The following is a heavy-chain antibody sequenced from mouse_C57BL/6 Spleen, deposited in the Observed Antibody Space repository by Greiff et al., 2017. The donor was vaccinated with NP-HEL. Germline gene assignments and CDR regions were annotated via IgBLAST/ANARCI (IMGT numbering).Heavy chain of an antibody. CDR1: GYTFTSYG. CDR2: IYPRSGNT. J-gene: IGHJ2*01. V-gene: IGHV1-81*01. CDR3: ARSGTGYYFDY. D-gene: IGHD3-3*01. Sequence: QVQLQQSGAELARPGASVKLSCKASGYTFTSYGISWVKQRTGQGLEWIGEIYPRSGNTYYNEKFKGKATLAADKSSSTAYMELRSRTSEDSAVYFCARSGTGYYFDYWGQGTTLTVSS.